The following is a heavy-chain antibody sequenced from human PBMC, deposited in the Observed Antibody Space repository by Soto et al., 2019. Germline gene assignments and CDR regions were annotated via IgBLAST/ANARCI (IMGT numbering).Heavy chain of an antibody. D-gene: IGHD3-22*01. CDR3: ARGFYYDSSGYYYVRGYYFDY. Sequence: PSETLSLTCAVYGGSFSADYWSWIRQPPGEGLEWIGEINHSGSTIYNASLKSRVTISIDTSKNQFSLKLTSVTAADTAVYYCARGFYYDSSGYYYVRGYYFDYWGQGTLVTVSS. CDR2: INHSGST. J-gene: IGHJ4*02. V-gene: IGHV4-34*01. CDR1: GGSFSADY.